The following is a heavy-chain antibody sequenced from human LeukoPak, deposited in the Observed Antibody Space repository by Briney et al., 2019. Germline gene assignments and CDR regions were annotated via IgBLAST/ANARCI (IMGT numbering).Heavy chain of an antibody. CDR3: ARPYSGSYYVYFDY. CDR2: FSSSGSTI. Sequence: LSLTCVVYGGSFSDYYMSWIRQAPGKGLEWVSYFSSSGSTIYYADSVKGRFTISRDNAKNSLYLQMNSLRAEDTAVYYCARPYSGSYYVYFDYLGQGTLVTVSS. D-gene: IGHD1-26*01. CDR1: GGSFSDYY. V-gene: IGHV3-11*01. J-gene: IGHJ4*02.